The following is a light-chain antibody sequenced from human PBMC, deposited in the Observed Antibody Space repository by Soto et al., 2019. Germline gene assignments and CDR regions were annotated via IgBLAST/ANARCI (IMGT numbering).Light chain of an antibody. J-gene: IGLJ1*01. CDR2: GNS. CDR1: SSNIGAGYD. V-gene: IGLV1-40*01. Sequence: QPVLTQPPSVSGAPGQRVTISCTGSSSNIGAGYDVHWYQQLPGTAPKLLIYGNSNRPSGVPDRFSGSKSGTSASLAITGLQAEDEADYYCQSYDSSLSGRFYVFGTGTKVTVL. CDR3: QSYDSSLSGRFYV.